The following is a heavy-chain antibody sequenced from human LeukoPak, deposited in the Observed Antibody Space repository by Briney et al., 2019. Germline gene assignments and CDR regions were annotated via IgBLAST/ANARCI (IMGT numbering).Heavy chain of an antibody. J-gene: IGHJ4*02. Sequence: GGSLRLSCAASGFTFSSYEMHWVRQPPGKGLEWVSYISSSDSTIYYADSVKGRFTISRDNSKNTLYLQMNSLRAEDTAVYYCAKGPIPGFDYWGQGALVTVSS. CDR3: AKGPIPGFDY. CDR1: GFTFSSYE. V-gene: IGHV3-48*03. CDR2: ISSSDSTI.